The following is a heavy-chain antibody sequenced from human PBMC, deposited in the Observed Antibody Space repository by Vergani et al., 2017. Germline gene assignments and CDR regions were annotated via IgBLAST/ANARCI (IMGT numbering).Heavy chain of an antibody. Sequence: QVQLVESGGGVVQPGRSLRLSCAASGFTFSSYGVHWVRQAPGKGLEWVAVIWYDGSNKYYADSVKGRFTISRDNSKNTLYLQMNSLRAEDTAVYYCARAGGVGYCSGGSCYSDAFDIWGQGTMVTVSS. CDR3: ARAGGVGYCSGGSCYSDAFDI. V-gene: IGHV3-33*01. J-gene: IGHJ3*02. CDR2: IWYDGSNK. D-gene: IGHD2-15*01. CDR1: GFTFSSYG.